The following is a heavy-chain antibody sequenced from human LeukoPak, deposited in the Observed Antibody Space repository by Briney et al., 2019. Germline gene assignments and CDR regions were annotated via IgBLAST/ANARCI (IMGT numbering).Heavy chain of an antibody. D-gene: IGHD2-8*01. CDR2: VFRLQTVRT. J-gene: IGHJ4*02. Sequence: SETLSLTCSVSDSSITSTYYWSWFRQPPGKGLEWIATVFRLQTVRTFNNPSLGSRVTMSLDPSHNQFSLNLTSVTAADTALYFCARVLHAPYLIDSWGQGTLVTVSS. CDR1: DSSITSTYY. V-gene: IGHV4-38-2*02. CDR3: ARVLHAPYLIDS.